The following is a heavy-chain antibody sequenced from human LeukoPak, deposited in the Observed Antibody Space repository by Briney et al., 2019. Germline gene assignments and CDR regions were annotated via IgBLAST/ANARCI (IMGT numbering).Heavy chain of an antibody. D-gene: IGHD3-3*01. CDR1: GFTVSSNY. J-gene: IGHJ4*02. CDR3: ARDGRERGFLEWLLSVYFDY. CDR2: ISWNTGKI. Sequence: PGGSLRLSCAASGFTVSSNYMSWVRQAPGKGLEWVSGISWNTGKIGYADSVKGRFTISRDNAKNSLYLQMNSLRPEDTALYFCARDGRERGFLEWLLSVYFDYWGQGTLVTVSS. V-gene: IGHV3-9*01.